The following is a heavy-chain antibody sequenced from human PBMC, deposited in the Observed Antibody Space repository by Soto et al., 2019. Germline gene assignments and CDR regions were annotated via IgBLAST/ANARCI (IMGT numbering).Heavy chain of an antibody. Sequence: PGGSLRLSCAASGFPFDTSAMIFFRHSPWKGPEWLSLISGGGDLAYYAESVKGRFTSSRDNSKNTLYLQMTFLRVDDTAVYYCAKYSGDFPVYNGLNVWGQGTTVTVSS. V-gene: IGHV3-23*01. D-gene: IGHD1-26*01. CDR3: AKYSGDFPVYNGLNV. CDR1: GFPFDTSA. CDR2: ISGGGDLA. J-gene: IGHJ6*02.